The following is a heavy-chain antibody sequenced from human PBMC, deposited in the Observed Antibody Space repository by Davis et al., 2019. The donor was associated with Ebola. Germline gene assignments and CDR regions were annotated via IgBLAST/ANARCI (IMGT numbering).Heavy chain of an antibody. CDR1: GYTFTGYY. D-gene: IGHD2-15*01. Sequence: VKVSCKASGYTFTGYYIHWVRQAPGQGLEWMGRISPNSGGTNYAQKFQGRVTMTRDTSISTAYMELSRLRSDDTVVYYCAAGILYEGLDVWGQGTTVTVSS. CDR3: AAGILYEGLDV. CDR2: ISPNSGGT. V-gene: IGHV1-2*05. J-gene: IGHJ6*02.